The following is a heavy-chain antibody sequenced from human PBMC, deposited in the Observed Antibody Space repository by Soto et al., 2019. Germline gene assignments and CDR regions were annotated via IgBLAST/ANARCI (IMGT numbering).Heavy chain of an antibody. Sequence: GGSLRLSCAASVFTFSSYAMSWVRQAPGKGLEWVSAISGSGGSTYYADSVKGRFTISRDNSKNTLYLQMNSLRAEDTAVYYCAKAPAVLPAPQFDYWGQGTLVTVSS. CDR2: ISGSGGST. V-gene: IGHV3-23*01. J-gene: IGHJ4*02. D-gene: IGHD6-19*01. CDR3: AKAPAVLPAPQFDY. CDR1: VFTFSSYA.